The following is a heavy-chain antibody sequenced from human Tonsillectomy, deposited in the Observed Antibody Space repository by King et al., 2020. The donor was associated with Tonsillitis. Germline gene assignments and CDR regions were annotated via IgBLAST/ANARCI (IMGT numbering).Heavy chain of an antibody. V-gene: IGHV5-51*01. J-gene: IGHJ4*02. Sequence: QLVQSGAEVKKPGESLKISCKGSGYSFTNFWIGWVRQMPGKGLEWMGIIYPGDSETTYSPSFQGQVTISVDKSISTAYLQWSSLKASDTAMHYCARHVDDYGDYWGQGTLVTVSS. CDR2: IYPGDSET. CDR3: ARHVDDYGDY. D-gene: IGHD5-12*01. CDR1: GYSFTNFW.